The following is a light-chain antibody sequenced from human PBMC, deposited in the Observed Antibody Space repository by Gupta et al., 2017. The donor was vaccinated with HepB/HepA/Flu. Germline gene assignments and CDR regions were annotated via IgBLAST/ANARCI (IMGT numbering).Light chain of an antibody. CDR2: DAS. CDR1: QNVDSY. Sequence: EIVLTQSPATLSLSPGERATLSCRASQNVDSYLAWFQQKPGQAPRLLIYDASTRATGIPARFSGSGSGTDFTLTITSLESEDFAVYYCQQQSYWPLTFGHGTTVDIK. V-gene: IGKV3-11*01. CDR3: QQQSYWPLT. J-gene: IGKJ3*01.